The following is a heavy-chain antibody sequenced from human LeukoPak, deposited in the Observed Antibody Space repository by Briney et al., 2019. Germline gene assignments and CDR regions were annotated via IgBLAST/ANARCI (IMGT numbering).Heavy chain of an antibody. CDR2: IYYSGST. CDR3: ARAVVANYYMDV. CDR1: GGSISSSSYY. J-gene: IGHJ6*03. D-gene: IGHD2-15*01. Sequence: SETLSLTCTVSGGSISSSSYYWGWIRQPPGKGLEWIGSIYYSGSTYYNPSLKSRVTISVDTSKNQFSLKLSSVTAADTAVYYCARAVVANYYMDVWGKGTTVTVSS. V-gene: IGHV4-39*07.